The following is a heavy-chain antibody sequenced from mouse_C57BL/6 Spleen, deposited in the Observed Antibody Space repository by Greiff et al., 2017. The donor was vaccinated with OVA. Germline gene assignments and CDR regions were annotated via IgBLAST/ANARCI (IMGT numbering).Heavy chain of an antibody. CDR2: IWRGGST. CDR1: GFSLTSYG. J-gene: IGHJ3*01. D-gene: IGHD2-4*01. CDR3: AQKGSDYDDWVAY. Sequence: QVQLKESGPGLVQPSQSLSITCTVSGFSLTSYGVHWVRQSPGKGLEWLGVIWRGGSTDYNAAFMSRLSITKDNSKNQVFFKMNSLQADDTAIYYCAQKGSDYDDWVAYWGQGTLVTVSA. V-gene: IGHV2-5*01.